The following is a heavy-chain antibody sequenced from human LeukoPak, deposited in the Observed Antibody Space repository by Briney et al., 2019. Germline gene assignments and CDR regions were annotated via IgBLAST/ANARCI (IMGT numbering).Heavy chain of an antibody. Sequence: GGSLRLSCAASEFTFSSYSMNWVRQAPGKGLEWVSYITNSGNSKSYADSVKGRFTISRDNTKNSLYLQMNGLRAEDTAVYYCAREIVGAIKSYFDYWGQGTLVTASS. CDR1: EFTFSSYS. CDR2: ITNSGNSK. V-gene: IGHV3-48*01. CDR3: AREIVGAIKSYFDY. D-gene: IGHD1-26*01. J-gene: IGHJ4*02.